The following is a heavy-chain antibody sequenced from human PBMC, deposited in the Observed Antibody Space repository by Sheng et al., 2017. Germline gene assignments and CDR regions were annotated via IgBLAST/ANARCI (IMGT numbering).Heavy chain of an antibody. D-gene: IGHD6-6*01. V-gene: IGHV3-53*01. CDR1: GFTVSVNY. CDR2: IYSDGTT. CDR3: ARDRRKGAFDI. J-gene: IGHJ3*02. Sequence: EVQLVESGGGLVQPGGSLRLSCAASGFTVSVNYLNWVRQAPGKGLDWVSIIYSDGTTYYADSVKGRFTFSRDNSKNTLYLQMNSLRAEDTAVYYCARDRRKGAFDIWGQGTMVTVSS.